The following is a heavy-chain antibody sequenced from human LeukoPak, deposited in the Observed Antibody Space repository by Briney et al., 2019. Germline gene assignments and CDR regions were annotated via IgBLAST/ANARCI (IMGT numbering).Heavy chain of an antibody. V-gene: IGHV3-48*04. D-gene: IGHD5-12*01. J-gene: IGHJ4*02. CDR2: ISSSSNTI. Sequence: GGSLRLSCAASGLAFSTYSMDWVRQGPGKGLEWLSYISSSSNTIYYAYAVKGRFTVSRNNAENLVFLQMNRLVAEDTAAYYCARGGSSGYAKDYWGQGTLVTVAS. CDR1: GLAFSTYS. CDR3: ARGGSSGYAKDY.